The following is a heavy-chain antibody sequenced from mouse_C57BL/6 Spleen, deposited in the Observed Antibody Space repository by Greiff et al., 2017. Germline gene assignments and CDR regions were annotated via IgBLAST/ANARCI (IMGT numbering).Heavy chain of an antibody. Sequence: VQRVESGPELVKPGASVKISCKASGYAFSSSWMNWVKQRPGRGLEWIGRIYPGDGDTNYNGKFKGKATLTADKSSSTADMQRSSLTSEDSAVYFCARDYSNYEGFAYWGQGTLVTVSA. CDR3: ARDYSNYEGFAY. V-gene: IGHV1-82*01. CDR2: IYPGDGDT. J-gene: IGHJ3*01. CDR1: GYAFSSSW. D-gene: IGHD2-5*01.